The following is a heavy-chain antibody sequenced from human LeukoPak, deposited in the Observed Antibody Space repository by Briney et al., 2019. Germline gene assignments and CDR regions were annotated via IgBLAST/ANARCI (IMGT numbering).Heavy chain of an antibody. CDR1: GYMVSDYY. V-gene: IGHV1-2*02. J-gene: IGHJ4*02. CDR3: ARARDNACDY. CDR2: LRGDTGDT. D-gene: IGHD1-1*01. Sequence: GASVKVSCKTSGYMVSDYYMHWVRQAPGQGLEWMGWLRGDTGDTDSPQKFKGRVTMTRDTATNTAYMQLSRLTYDDTAIYFCARARDNACDYWGQGTLVTVSS.